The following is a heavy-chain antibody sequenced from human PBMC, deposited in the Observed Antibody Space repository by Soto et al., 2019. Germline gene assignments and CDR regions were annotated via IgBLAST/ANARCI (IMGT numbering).Heavy chain of an antibody. D-gene: IGHD3-9*01. V-gene: IGHV3-30*18. CDR1: GFTFSSYG. J-gene: IGHJ4*02. CDR2: ISYDGSNK. CDR3: AKDFEDYDILTGPNH. Sequence: PGGSLRLSCAASGFTFSSYGMHWVRQAPGKGLEWVAVISYDGSNKYYADSVKGRFTISRDNSKNTLYLQMNSLRAEDTAVYYFAKDFEDYDILTGPNHWGQGTLVTVSS.